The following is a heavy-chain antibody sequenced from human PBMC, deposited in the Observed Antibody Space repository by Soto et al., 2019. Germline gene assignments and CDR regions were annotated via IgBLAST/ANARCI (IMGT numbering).Heavy chain of an antibody. CDR2: INHSGST. CDR1: GGSFSGYY. Sequence: SSETLSLTCAVYGGSFSGYYWSWIRQPPGKGLEWIGEINHSGSTNYNPSLRSRVTISVDTSKNQFSLKLSSVTAADTAVYYCARDPGIAVAGSDAFDIWGQGTMVTVSS. D-gene: IGHD6-19*01. J-gene: IGHJ3*02. V-gene: IGHV4-34*01. CDR3: ARDPGIAVAGSDAFDI.